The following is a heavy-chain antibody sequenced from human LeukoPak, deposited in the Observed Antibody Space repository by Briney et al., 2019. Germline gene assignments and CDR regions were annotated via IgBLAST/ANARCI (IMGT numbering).Heavy chain of an antibody. CDR1: GFTFSIYG. V-gene: IGHV3-30*02. Sequence: GGSLRLSCAASGFTFSIYGMQWVRQAPGKGLEWVALIWYDGSNKYYTDSVKGRFTISRDDSKNTVYLQMNSLRADDTAVYYCARDRDSSGWYEGFDYWGQGTLVTVSS. D-gene: IGHD6-19*01. CDR3: ARDRDSSGWYEGFDY. J-gene: IGHJ4*02. CDR2: IWYDGSNK.